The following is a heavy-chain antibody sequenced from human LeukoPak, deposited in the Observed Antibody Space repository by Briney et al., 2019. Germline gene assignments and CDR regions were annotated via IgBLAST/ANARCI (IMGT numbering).Heavy chain of an antibody. V-gene: IGHV1-46*01. CDR2: INPSGGST. CDR3: AKDRGRYYDSNGYYWGYYFDS. J-gene: IGHJ4*02. Sequence: GASVKVSCKASGYTFTSYYMHWVRQAPGQGLEWMGIINPSGGSTSYAQKFQGRVTMTRDTSTSTVYMELSSLRAEDTAVYYCAKDRGRYYDSNGYYWGYYFDSWGQGILVTVST. CDR1: GYTFTSYY. D-gene: IGHD3-22*01.